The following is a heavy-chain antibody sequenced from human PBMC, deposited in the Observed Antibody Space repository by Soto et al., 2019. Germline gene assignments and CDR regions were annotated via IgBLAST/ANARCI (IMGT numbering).Heavy chain of an antibody. CDR2: IYSGGST. CDR1: GFSVTADY. J-gene: IGHJ4*02. CDR3: HGYGY. Sequence: GGSLSVSCEVSGFSVTADYMSWVRQAPGKGLEWVSVIYSGGSTYYIDSVKGRFSISRDISKNTLYLQMNSLRAEDTAVYYCHGYGYWGQGP. D-gene: IGHD5-12*01. V-gene: IGHV3-53*01.